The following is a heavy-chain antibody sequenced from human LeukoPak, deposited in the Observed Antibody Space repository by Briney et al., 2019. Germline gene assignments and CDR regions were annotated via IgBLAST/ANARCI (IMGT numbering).Heavy chain of an antibody. D-gene: IGHD6-19*01. V-gene: IGHV4-39*01. Sequence: PSETLSLTCTVSGGSISSSSYYWGWIRQPPGKGLEWIGSIYYSGSTYYNPSLKSRVTISVDTSKNQFSLKLSSVTAADTAVYYCARLQQWLVPDYWGQGTLVTVSS. CDR3: ARLQQWLVPDY. J-gene: IGHJ4*02. CDR1: GGSISSSSYY. CDR2: IYYSGST.